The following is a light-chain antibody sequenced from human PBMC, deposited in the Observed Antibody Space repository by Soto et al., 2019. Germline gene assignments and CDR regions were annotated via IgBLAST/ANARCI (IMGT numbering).Light chain of an antibody. CDR2: GAS. V-gene: IGKV3-20*01. J-gene: IGKJ5*01. CDR3: QQYVSPPIT. Sequence: IVMTQSPATLSVSPGERATLSCRASQNIYSNVAWYQQRPGQAPRLLIYGASSRATGIPDRFSGSGSGTDFTLTISRLEPEDFAVYYCQQYVSPPITFGQGTRLEIK. CDR1: QNIYSN.